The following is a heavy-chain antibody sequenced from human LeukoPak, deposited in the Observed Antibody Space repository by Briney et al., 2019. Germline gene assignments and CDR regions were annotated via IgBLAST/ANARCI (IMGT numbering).Heavy chain of an antibody. CDR1: EFTFSSYW. CDR3: ARVPYCGGDCYAPTDS. Sequence: GGSLRLSCAASEFTFSSYWMSWVRQAPGKGLEWVANIKQDGSEKYYVDSVKGRFTISRDNAKNSLYLQMNSLRAEDTAVYYCARVPYCGGDCYAPTDSWGQGTLVTVSS. V-gene: IGHV3-7*03. J-gene: IGHJ4*02. D-gene: IGHD2-21*02. CDR2: IKQDGSEK.